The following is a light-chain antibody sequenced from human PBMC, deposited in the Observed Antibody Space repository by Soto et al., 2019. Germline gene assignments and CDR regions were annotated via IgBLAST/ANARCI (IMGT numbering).Light chain of an antibody. CDR1: QSIGPN. J-gene: IGKJ2*01. CDR2: RAS. V-gene: IGKV3-15*01. CDR3: QQYENWPPYN. Sequence: TQSPDTLSASLGEIVTLSCKASQSIGPNLAWYQQRPGQALRLLIHRASMRATGVPARFIGRGFGTEFTLTLTHLQSEDFAVYFCQQYENWPPYNFGQGTKLDI.